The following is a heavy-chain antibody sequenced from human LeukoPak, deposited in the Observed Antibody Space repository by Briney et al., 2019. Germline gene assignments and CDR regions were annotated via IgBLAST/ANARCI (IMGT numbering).Heavy chain of an antibody. D-gene: IGHD1-26*01. CDR2: ITPNSGGT. CDR1: GYTFTAYY. J-gene: IGHJ5*02. V-gene: IGHV1-2*02. CDR3: ARGLSLSSGSRSWFDP. Sequence: GASVKVSCKASGYTFTAYYVHWVRQAPGQGLEWMGWITPNSGGTKYAQKFQGRVTMTRDTSTSTVYMELSSLRSEDTAVYYCARGLSLSSGSRSWFDPWGQGTLVTVSS.